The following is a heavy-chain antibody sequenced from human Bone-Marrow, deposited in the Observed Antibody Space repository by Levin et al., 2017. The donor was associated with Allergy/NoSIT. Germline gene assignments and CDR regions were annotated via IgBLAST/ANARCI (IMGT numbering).Heavy chain of an antibody. CDR1: GGSISSYY. CDR2: IYYSGST. J-gene: IGHJ5*02. D-gene: IGHD2-15*01. Sequence: SSETLSLTCTVSGGSISSYYWSWIRQPPGKGLEWIGYIYYSGSTNYNPSLKSRVTISVDTSKNQFSLKLSSVTAADTAVYYCARDRRSGGSCYHWFDPWGQGTLVTVSS. V-gene: IGHV4-59*01. CDR3: ARDRRSGGSCYHWFDP.